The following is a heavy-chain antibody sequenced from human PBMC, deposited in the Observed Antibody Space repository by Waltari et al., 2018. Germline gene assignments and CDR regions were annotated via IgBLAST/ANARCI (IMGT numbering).Heavy chain of an antibody. J-gene: IGHJ4*02. D-gene: IGHD2-21*02. CDR3: VAGVGVTDFDY. CDR2: IKSKTDGGTT. Sequence: EVQLVESGGDLVKPGGSLRLSCAASGFTFSRAWMTWVSQAPGKGLVWVGRIKSKTDGGTTDYAAPVNGRFTISRDDSRNTLYLQMNSLETEDTALYYCVAGVGVTDFDYWGQGTLVTVSS. V-gene: IGHV3-15*01. CDR1: GFTFSRAW.